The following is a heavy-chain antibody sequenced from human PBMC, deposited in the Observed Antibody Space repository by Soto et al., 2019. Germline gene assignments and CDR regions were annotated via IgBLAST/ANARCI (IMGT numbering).Heavy chain of an antibody. D-gene: IGHD6-25*01. CDR2: INWNSDKV. V-gene: IGHV3-9*01. CDR3: AKDKGGTPYYIDS. CDR1: GFNFGNYA. J-gene: IGHJ4*02. Sequence: VLLVESGGDLVQPDRSLRLSCAVSGFNFGNYAMHWVRQAPGKGLEWVAAINWNSDKVAYAGSVLGRFTIFRDSAKNSLHLQMNDLTTEDTALYYCAKDKGGTPYYIDSWGQGILVTVSS.